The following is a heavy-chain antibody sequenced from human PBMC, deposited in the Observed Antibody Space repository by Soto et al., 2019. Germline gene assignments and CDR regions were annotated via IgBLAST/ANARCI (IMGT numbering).Heavy chain of an antibody. J-gene: IGHJ5*02. D-gene: IGHD1-26*01. Sequence: QVQLVESGGGVVQPGRSLRLSCAASGFIFSSFAMHWVRQAPGKVLEWVAGIWYDGGNKYYADSLRGRFTISRDNSKKMLYLQMNSLSAEDTAVYYWARDQSGSYPYNWFDPWGQGTLVTVAS. CDR3: ARDQSGSYPYNWFDP. V-gene: IGHV3-33*01. CDR1: GFIFSSFA. CDR2: IWYDGGNK.